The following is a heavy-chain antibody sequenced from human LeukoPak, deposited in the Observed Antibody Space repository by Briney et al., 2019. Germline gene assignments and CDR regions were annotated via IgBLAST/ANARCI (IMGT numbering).Heavy chain of an antibody. V-gene: IGHV5-51*01. D-gene: IGHD2-15*01. CDR3: ARQGLAGCIGGRCFTSFHYYGMDV. CDR2: IFPGDSDT. CDR1: GYSFTDYW. Sequence: TGESLKISCKGSGYSFTDYWIGWVRQMPGKGLEWMGIIFPGDSDTKYSPSFQGQVTISADKSISTAYLQWSSLKASDSAMYYCARQGLAGCIGGRCFTSFHYYGMDVWGQGTTVTVSS. J-gene: IGHJ6*02.